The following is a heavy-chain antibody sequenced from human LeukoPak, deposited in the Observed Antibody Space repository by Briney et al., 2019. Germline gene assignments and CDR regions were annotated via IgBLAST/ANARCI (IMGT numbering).Heavy chain of an antibody. CDR1: GGTFSSYA. D-gene: IGHD3-9*01. Sequence: SVKVSCKASGGTFSSYAISWVRQAPGQGLEWMGGIIPIFGTANYAQKFQGRVTITADESTSTAYMELSSLRSEDTAVYYCARGVYDILTGYYPNFDYWGQGTLVTVSS. CDR2: IIPIFGTA. J-gene: IGHJ4*02. CDR3: ARGVYDILTGYYPNFDY. V-gene: IGHV1-69*13.